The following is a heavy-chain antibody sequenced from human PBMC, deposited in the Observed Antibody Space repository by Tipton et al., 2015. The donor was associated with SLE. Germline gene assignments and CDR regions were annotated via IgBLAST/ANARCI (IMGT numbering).Heavy chain of an antibody. J-gene: IGHJ4*02. V-gene: IGHV4-59*01. CDR3: ARGTPMTTAVY. Sequence: GLVKPSETLSLTCTVSGGSIRSDYWSWIRQPPGKRLEWIGFIHNSGSTKYNPSLKSRVTMSMGTSKNQFSLELRSVTAADTAVYYCARGTPMTTAVYWGQGTLVTVSS. D-gene: IGHD4-11*01. CDR1: GGSIRSDY. CDR2: IHNSGST.